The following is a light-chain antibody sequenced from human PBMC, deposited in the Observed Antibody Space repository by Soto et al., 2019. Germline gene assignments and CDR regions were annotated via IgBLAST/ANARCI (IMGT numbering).Light chain of an antibody. Sequence: DIVMTQSPDSLAVSLGERATINCKSSQSVLYSSNNKNYLGWYQQKVGQPPKLLIYWASTRESGVPDRFSGRGSGKDFTLTISSLQDEGGAVYYCKQYNSEPPIFGGGTKGEIK. V-gene: IGKV4-1*01. J-gene: IGKJ4*01. CDR1: QSVLYSSNNKNY. CDR3: KQYNSEPPI. CDR2: WAS.